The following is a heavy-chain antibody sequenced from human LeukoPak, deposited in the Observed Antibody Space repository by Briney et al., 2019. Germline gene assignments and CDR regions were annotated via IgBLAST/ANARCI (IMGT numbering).Heavy chain of an antibody. Sequence: GGSLRLSCAASGFTFSSYSMNWVRQAPGKGLEWVSGISWNSGSIGYADSVKGRFTISRDNAKNSLYLQMNSLRAEDTALYYCAKDIGYCSGGSCYSVGLYYYYGMDVWGQGTTVTVSS. J-gene: IGHJ6*02. CDR1: GFTFSSYS. D-gene: IGHD2-15*01. CDR2: ISWNSGSI. V-gene: IGHV3-9*01. CDR3: AKDIGYCSGGSCYSVGLYYYYGMDV.